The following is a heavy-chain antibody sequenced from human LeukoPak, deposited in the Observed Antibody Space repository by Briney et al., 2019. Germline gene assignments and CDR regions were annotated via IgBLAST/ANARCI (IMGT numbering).Heavy chain of an antibody. V-gene: IGHV4-4*07. CDR1: GGSISPYF. D-gene: IGHD3-10*01. J-gene: IGHJ4*02. CDR2: IYTSGST. Sequence: SETLSLTCTVSGGSISPYFWSWIRQPPGRGLEWIGRIYTSGSTNYNPSLKSRVTMSVDTSKNQFSLKLSSVTAADTAVYYCARGGSYYYGSGSYWAFDYWGQGTLVTVSS. CDR3: ARGGSYYYGSGSYWAFDY.